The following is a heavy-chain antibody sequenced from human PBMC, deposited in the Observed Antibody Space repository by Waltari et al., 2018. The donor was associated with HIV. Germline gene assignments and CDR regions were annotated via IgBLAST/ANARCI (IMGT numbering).Heavy chain of an antibody. CDR2: INSDGTRT. CDR3: ARSPSGPDGF. J-gene: IGHJ4*02. Sequence: EAQLVESGGGSVQPGGSLRLSCVASGFTFSNDWMHWVRQAPGKGLVCVARINSDGTRTTCADSVQGRFTISRDNAKSTLYLQMNSLRAEDTAVYYCARSPSGPDGFWGQGTLVTVSS. CDR1: GFTFSNDW. D-gene: IGHD6-19*01. V-gene: IGHV3-74*01.